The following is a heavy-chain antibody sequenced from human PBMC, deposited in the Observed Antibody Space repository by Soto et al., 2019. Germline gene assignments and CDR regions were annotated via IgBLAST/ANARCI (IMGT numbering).Heavy chain of an antibody. Sequence: EVQVLESGGGLVQPGGSLRLSCAATGFTFSDFVMSWVRQAPGKGLEWVSRIYGGGNGPHYADSVKGRVTISRDNSKNTLYLQMNSLRAEDTAVYYCAKMEGMDPWAYSFGYWGQGTLVTVSS. D-gene: IGHD2-2*03. CDR1: GFTFSDFV. CDR3: AKMEGMDPWAYSFGY. V-gene: IGHV3-23*01. J-gene: IGHJ4*02. CDR2: IYGGGNGP.